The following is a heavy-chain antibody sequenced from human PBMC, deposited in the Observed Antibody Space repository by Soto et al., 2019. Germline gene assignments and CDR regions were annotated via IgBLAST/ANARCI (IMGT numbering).Heavy chain of an antibody. CDR2: IYYSGIT. V-gene: IGHV4-31*03. CDR1: GDSINNAAYY. J-gene: IGHJ4*02. D-gene: IGHD3-16*02. Sequence: QVQLQESGPGLVKPSQTLSLTCTVSGDSINNAAYYWSWIRQHPARGLECIGYIYYSGITYYSPSFKSRLSMSVDTSENQFSLKLTSVTAADMAVYYCARFSSELSFLNWGQGTLVTVSS. CDR3: ARFSSELSFLN.